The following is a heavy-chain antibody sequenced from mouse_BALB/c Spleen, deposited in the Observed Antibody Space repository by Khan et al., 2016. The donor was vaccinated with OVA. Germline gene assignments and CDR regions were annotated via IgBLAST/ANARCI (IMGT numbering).Heavy chain of an antibody. CDR1: GYSITSDYA. J-gene: IGHJ2*01. CDR2: ISYSGNT. CDR3: ARSFGGDFDY. Sequence: QLEESGPGLVKPSQSLSLTCTVTGYSITSDYAWNWIRQFPGNKLEWLGFISYSGNTNYNPSLNSRISITRDTSKNQFFLQLNSVTTEDTATYYCARSFGGDFDYWGQGTTLTVSS. V-gene: IGHV3-2*02.